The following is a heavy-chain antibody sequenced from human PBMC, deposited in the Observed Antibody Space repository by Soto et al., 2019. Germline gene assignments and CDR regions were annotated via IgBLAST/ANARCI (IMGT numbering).Heavy chain of an antibody. D-gene: IGHD2-2*01. J-gene: IGHJ4*02. Sequence: QMQLQESGPGLVRPSETLSLTCTVSGGSIRGFYWSWIRQPAGKGLAWIGRMHSTGSANYNPSLKSRVTISIDRSNNQVSLKLTSVTAADTALYFCARASMPKAHFDYWGQGTLVTVSS. CDR3: ARASMPKAHFDY. CDR2: MHSTGSA. V-gene: IGHV4-4*07. CDR1: GGSIRGFY.